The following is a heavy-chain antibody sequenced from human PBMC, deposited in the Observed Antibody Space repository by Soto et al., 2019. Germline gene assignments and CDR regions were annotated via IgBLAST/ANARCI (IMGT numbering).Heavy chain of an antibody. D-gene: IGHD6-13*01. Sequence: QVQLVQSGAEVKKPGASVKVSCKASGYTFTSYAMHWVRQAPGQRLEWMGWINAGNGNTKYSQKFQGRVTITRDTSASTAYMELSSLRSEDTAVYYCARDLGLGYSSYYFDYWGQGTLVTVSS. J-gene: IGHJ4*02. CDR3: ARDLGLGYSSYYFDY. CDR2: INAGNGNT. V-gene: IGHV1-3*01. CDR1: GYTFTSYA.